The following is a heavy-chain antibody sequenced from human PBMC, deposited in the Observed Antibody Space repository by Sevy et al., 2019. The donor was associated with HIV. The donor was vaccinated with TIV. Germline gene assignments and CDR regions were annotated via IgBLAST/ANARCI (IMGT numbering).Heavy chain of an antibody. CDR1: GGSVSSGSYY. CDR3: ARDSGYWFDP. CDR2: IYDSGST. D-gene: IGHD5-12*01. J-gene: IGHJ5*02. Sequence: SETQSLTCTVSGGSVSSGSYYWSWIRQPPGKGLEWIGYIYDSGSTNYNPSLKSRVTISVDTSKNQFSLKLSSVTAADTAVYYCARDSGYWFDPWGQGTLVTVSS. V-gene: IGHV4-61*01.